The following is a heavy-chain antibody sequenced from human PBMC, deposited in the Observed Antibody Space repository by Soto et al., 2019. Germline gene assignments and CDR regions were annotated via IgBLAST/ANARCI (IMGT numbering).Heavy chain of an antibody. D-gene: IGHD3-3*01. CDR3: TTEGEVIRFLEWYNDTPNWFDP. CDR1: GFTFSNAW. V-gene: IGHV3-15*01. J-gene: IGHJ5*02. Sequence: EVQLVESGGGLVKPGGSLRLSCAASGFTFSNAWMSWVRQAPGKGLEWVGRIKSKTDGGTTDYAAPVKGRFTISIDDSNNKRYLQMNSLKTEDSAVYYCTTEGEVIRFLEWYNDTPNWFDPCGQGTLVTVAS. CDR2: IKSKTDGGTT.